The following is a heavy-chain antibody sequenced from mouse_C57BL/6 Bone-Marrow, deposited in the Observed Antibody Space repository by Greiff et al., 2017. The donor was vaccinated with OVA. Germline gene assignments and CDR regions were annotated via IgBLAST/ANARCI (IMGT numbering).Heavy chain of an antibody. Sequence: EVKLMESGGGLVKPGGSLKLSCAASGFTFSDYGMHWVRQAPEKGLEWVAYISSGSSTIYYADTVKGRFTISRDNAKNTLFLQMTSLRSEDTAMYYCARIYYAMDYWGQGTLVTVSS. CDR2: ISSGSSTI. J-gene: IGHJ4*01. CDR1: GFTFSDYG. V-gene: IGHV5-17*01. CDR3: ARIYYAMDY.